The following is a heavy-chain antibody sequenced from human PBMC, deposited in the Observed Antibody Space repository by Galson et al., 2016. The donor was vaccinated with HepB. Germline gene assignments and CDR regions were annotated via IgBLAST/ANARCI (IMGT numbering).Heavy chain of an antibody. Sequence: ETLSLTCAVFGGTFNGYYWTWIRQPPGKGLEWIGEINHSGNTNYNPSLKSRVNLSVDMSKKQFTLKLSSVTAADTAVYYCSRDLQQLGQRGNYDLGVWGQGTTVTVSS. J-gene: IGHJ6*02. CDR1: GGTFNGYY. D-gene: IGHD6-13*01. CDR3: SRDLQQLGQRGNYDLGV. CDR2: INHSGNT. V-gene: IGHV4-34*01.